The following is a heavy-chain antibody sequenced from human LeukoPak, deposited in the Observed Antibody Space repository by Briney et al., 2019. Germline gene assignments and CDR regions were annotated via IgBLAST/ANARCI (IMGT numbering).Heavy chain of an antibody. CDR2: IKSKVYSSTA. Sequence: GGSLRLFCAASGFSFNDAWMEWVRQVPGKGLEWVGRIKSKVYSSTADYAAPVMGRFTISRDDLKSRLYLQINSLKIEDTAVYYCAALGFEDFSASDNWGQGTLVTVSS. D-gene: IGHD3-10*01. CDR1: GFSFNDAW. V-gene: IGHV3-15*01. CDR3: AALGFEDFSASDN. J-gene: IGHJ4*02.